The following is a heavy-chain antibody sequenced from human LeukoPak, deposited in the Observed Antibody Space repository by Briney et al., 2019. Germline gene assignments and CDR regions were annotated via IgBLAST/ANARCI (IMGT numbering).Heavy chain of an antibody. J-gene: IGHJ4*02. Sequence: GGSLRLSCRGSGYTFSAHAMNWVLQAPGKEMEWVSSITGTTGNTYIADSVKGRFTISRDNSRNTVYLQMNNLRAEDTAIYYCAKGTLATCTGARCYPFDYWGQGALVTVSS. V-gene: IGHV3-23*01. CDR3: AKGTLATCTGARCYPFDY. D-gene: IGHD2-8*02. CDR2: ITGTTGNT. CDR1: GYTFSAHA.